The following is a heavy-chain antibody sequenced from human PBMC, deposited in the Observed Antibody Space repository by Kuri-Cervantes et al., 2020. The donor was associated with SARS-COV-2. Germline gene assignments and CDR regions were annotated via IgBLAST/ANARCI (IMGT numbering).Heavy chain of an antibody. J-gene: IGHJ6*03. D-gene: IGHD2-2*02. CDR2: IYYSGSS. CDR1: GVSFSSDW. CDR3: ARVDVGVPAAILYYYYYYMDV. V-gene: IGHV4-59*08. Sequence: SETLSLTCTVSGVSFSSDWWSWIRQSPEKGLEWIGYIYYSGSSTYNPSLESRVTMSIDTSKNQFSLKLSSVTAADTAVYYCARVDVGVPAAILYYYYYYMDVWGKGTTVTVSS.